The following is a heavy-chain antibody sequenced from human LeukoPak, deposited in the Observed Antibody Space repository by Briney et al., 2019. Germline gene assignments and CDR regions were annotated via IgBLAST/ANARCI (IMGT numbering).Heavy chain of an antibody. CDR2: IYYSGST. CDR1: GGSISSYY. D-gene: IGHD3-22*01. Sequence: SSETLSLTCTVSGGSISSYYWSWIRQPPGKGLEWIGYIYYSGSTNYNPSLKSRVTISVDTSKNQFSLKLSSVTAADTAVYYCASMRYYDSSGYYYYYGMDVWGQGTTVTVSS. CDR3: ASMRYYDSSGYYYYYGMDV. V-gene: IGHV4-59*01. J-gene: IGHJ6*02.